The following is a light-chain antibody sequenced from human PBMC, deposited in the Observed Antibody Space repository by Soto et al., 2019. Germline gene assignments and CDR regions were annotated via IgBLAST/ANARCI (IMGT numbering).Light chain of an antibody. CDR2: GAS. J-gene: IGKJ2*01. CDR1: QSVSSSY. CDR3: QQYGSSSYT. Sequence: EIVLTQSPGTLSLSPGERATLSCRASQSVSSSYLAWYQQKPGLAPRLLIYGASSRATGIPDRFSGSGSGTDFTLTISRLEPEDLAVYYCQQYGSSSYTFGQGTKLEIK. V-gene: IGKV3-20*01.